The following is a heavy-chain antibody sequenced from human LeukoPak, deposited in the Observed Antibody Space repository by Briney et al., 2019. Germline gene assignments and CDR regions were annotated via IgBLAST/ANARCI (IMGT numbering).Heavy chain of an antibody. Sequence: GGSLRLSCAASGFTFSTYSMSWVRQAPGKGLEWISYIRTSGGVVSYTDSVRGRFTISTDSAKNSLYLQMNSLRDDDTAVYYCVRDQFYAFDVWGQGTMVTVSS. CDR2: IRTSGGVV. J-gene: IGHJ3*01. CDR3: VRDQFYAFDV. CDR1: GFTFSTYS. V-gene: IGHV3-48*02.